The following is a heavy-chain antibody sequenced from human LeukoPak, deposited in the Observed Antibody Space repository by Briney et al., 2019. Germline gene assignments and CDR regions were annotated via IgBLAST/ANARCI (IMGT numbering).Heavy chain of an antibody. CDR2: ITGNTANT. J-gene: IGHJ4*02. CDR3: AKRYVSSNYYQCLGE. V-gene: IGHV3-23*01. D-gene: IGHD3-22*01. CDR1: GFTFSNYA. Sequence: AGGSLRLPCAASGFTFSNYAMTWVRLAPGKGLEWVSAITGNTANTYYADSVKGRFTISRDNSKNTVYLQMNSLRVEDTAVYYCAKRYVSSNYYQCLGEWGQGTLVTVSS.